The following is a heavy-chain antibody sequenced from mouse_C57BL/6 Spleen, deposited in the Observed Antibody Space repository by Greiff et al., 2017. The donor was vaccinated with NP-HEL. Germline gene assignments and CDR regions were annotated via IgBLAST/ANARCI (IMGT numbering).Heavy chain of an antibody. CDR1: GYTFTDYN. Sequence: EVKLMESGPELVKPGASVKMSCKASGYTFTDYNMHWVKQSHGKSLEWIGYINPNNGGTSYNQKFKGKATLTVNKSSSTAYMELRSLTSEDSAVYYCARSPYYYSSRDYYAMYYWGQGASVTVSS. J-gene: IGHJ4*01. V-gene: IGHV1-22*01. CDR2: INPNNGGT. CDR3: ARSPYYYSSRDYYAMYY. D-gene: IGHD1-1*01.